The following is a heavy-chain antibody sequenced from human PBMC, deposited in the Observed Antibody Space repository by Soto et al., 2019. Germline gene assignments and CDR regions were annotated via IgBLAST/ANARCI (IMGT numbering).Heavy chain of an antibody. CDR3: ATDSQEAERPTIIAARPRYYYYYMDV. CDR1: GYTLTELS. V-gene: IGHV1-24*01. J-gene: IGHJ6*03. Sequence: ASVKVSCKVSGYTLTELSMHWVRQAPGKGLEWMGGFDPEDGETIYAQKFQGRVTMTEDTSTVTAYMELSSLRSEDTAVYYCATDSQEAERPTIIAARPRYYYYYMDVWGKGTTVTVSS. CDR2: FDPEDGET. D-gene: IGHD6-6*01.